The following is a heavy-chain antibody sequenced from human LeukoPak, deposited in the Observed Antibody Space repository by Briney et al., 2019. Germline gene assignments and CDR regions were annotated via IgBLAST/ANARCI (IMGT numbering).Heavy chain of an antibody. CDR2: LYSDGNT. J-gene: IGHJ4*02. CDR1: GFTVITND. Sequence: GGCLRLSCAASGFTVITNDMTWVRQAPGKGLEWVSVLYSDGNTKYADSVQGRFTISRDNSKNTLYLEMNSLSPDDTAVYYCARGVEPLAANTLAYWGQGTLVTVLS. D-gene: IGHD1-14*01. CDR3: ARGVEPLAANTLAY. V-gene: IGHV3-53*01.